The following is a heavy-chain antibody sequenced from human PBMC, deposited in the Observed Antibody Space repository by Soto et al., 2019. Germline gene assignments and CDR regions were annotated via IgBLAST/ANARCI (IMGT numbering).Heavy chain of an antibody. V-gene: IGHV4-39*01. Sequence: PSETLSLTCSVSGGSVTNINYFWAWIRQSPGKGLEWIANIYYTGTTFYNPSLRSRVSMTIDASKNRFSLNLSSVTASDTALYYCARHEYVSSSNDLLDVWGRGTMVTVSS. D-gene: IGHD2-2*01. CDR3: ARHEYVSSSNDLLDV. CDR1: GGSVTNINYF. J-gene: IGHJ3*01. CDR2: IYYTGTT.